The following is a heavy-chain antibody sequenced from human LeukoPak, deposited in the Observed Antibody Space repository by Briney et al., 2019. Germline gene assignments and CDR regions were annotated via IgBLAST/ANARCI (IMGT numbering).Heavy chain of an antibody. V-gene: IGHV4-39*01. CDR1: GGSISSSSYY. J-gene: IGHJ4*02. CDR3: ASPYYYGSGSYRVIDY. CDR2: IYYSGST. Sequence: PSETLSLTCTVSGGSISSSSYYWGWIRQPPGKGLEWIGSIYYSGSTYYNPSLKSRVTISVDTSKNQFSLKLGSVTAADTAVYYCASPYYYGSGSYRVIDYWGQGTLVTVSS. D-gene: IGHD3-10*01.